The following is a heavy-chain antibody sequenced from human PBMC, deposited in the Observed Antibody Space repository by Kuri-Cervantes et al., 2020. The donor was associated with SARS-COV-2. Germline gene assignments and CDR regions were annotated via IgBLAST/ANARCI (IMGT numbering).Heavy chain of an antibody. CDR1: GFTFSSYW. J-gene: IGHJ5*01. V-gene: IGHV3-7*01. CDR2: IKQYGSKK. Sequence: GGSLRLSCAASGFTFSSYWMNWVRQAPGKGLEWVANIKQYGSKKYYVDSVKGRFTISRDNAKSSLYLQMNSLRAEDTAVYYCAGGSGYWSSTSFYDCWLFDSWGQGTLVTVSS. D-gene: IGHD2-2*01. CDR3: AGGSGYWSSTSFYDCWLFDS.